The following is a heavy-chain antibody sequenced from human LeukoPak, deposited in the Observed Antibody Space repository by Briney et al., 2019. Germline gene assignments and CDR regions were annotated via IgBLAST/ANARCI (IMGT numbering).Heavy chain of an antibody. CDR3: ARDPSYYDSSGCPDY. Sequence: GASGKVSCKASGYTVTSYGISWGGQAPGQGGEGRGWISAYNGNTNYAQKLQGRVTMTTDTSPSTAFMELRSLTSDDTAVYYCARDPSYYDSSGCPDYWGQGTLVTVSS. V-gene: IGHV1-18*01. CDR1: GYTVTSYG. D-gene: IGHD3-22*01. CDR2: ISAYNGNT. J-gene: IGHJ4*02.